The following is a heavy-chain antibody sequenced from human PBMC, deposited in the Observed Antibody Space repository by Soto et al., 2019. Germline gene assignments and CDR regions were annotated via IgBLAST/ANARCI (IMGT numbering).Heavy chain of an antibody. CDR2: IYYSGTT. Sequence: QVQLQESGPGLVKPSQTLSLTCTVSGDPISSGDYYWSWIRQPPGKGLEWIGYIYYSGTTYYSPSLXGXGXMXXDTSKNQFSLKLSSVTAADTAVYYCARAPYRGTNSRGALDMWGQGTMVTVSS. CDR1: GDPISSGDYY. CDR3: ARAPYRGTNSRGALDM. J-gene: IGHJ3*02. V-gene: IGHV4-30-4*01. D-gene: IGHD2-8*01.